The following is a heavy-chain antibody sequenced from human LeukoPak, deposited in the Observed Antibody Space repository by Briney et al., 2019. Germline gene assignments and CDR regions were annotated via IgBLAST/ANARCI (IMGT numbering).Heavy chain of an antibody. J-gene: IGHJ4*02. D-gene: IGHD3-10*01. CDR2: INHSGST. V-gene: IGHV4-34*01. CDR3: ARDLTFIAPGAHYG. CDR1: GGSFSGYY. Sequence: SETLSLTCAVYGGSFSGYYWSWIRQPPGKGLEWIGEINHSGSTNYNPSLKSRVTISVDTSKNQFSLKLSSVTAADTAVYYCARDLTFIAPGAHYGWGQGTLVTVSS.